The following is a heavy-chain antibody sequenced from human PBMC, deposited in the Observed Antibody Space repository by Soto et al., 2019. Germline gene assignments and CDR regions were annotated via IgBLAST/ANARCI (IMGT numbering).Heavy chain of an antibody. CDR2: INPTGGGRT. V-gene: IGHV1-46*01. J-gene: IGHJ6*02. D-gene: IGHD1-1*01. CDR3: AKVRENDGDPHLDYYYYGMDV. Sequence: QVQLVQSGAEVKKPGASVKVSCKASGYDVTRYYIHWVRQGPGQGLEWMGIINPTGGGRTKYAQKFQGRVTVTSDRSTSTVYMELTSLRSDDTAVYYCAKVRENDGDPHLDYYYYGMDVWGQGTTVTVSS. CDR1: GYDVTRYY.